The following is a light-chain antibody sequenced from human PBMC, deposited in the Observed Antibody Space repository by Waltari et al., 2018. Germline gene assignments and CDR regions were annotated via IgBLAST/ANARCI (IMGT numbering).Light chain of an antibody. V-gene: IGKV3-20*01. CDR1: ENVKRNS. CDR3: LQYGNSPGT. Sequence: ETVMMQSPGTLSLSPGERATLSCRASENVKRNSLAWYQQKPGQAPRLLIYGASSRATGIPDRFSGSGSWTDFTLTISRVEPEDIAVYYCLQYGNSPGTFGQGSKLQIK. CDR2: GAS. J-gene: IGKJ2*01.